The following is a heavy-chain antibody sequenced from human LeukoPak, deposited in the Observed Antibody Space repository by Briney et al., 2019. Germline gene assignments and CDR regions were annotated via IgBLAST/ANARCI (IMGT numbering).Heavy chain of an antibody. CDR1: GYSFTSYW. CDR3: ARHPRPNPRLGSYYYYFMDV. Sequence: GESLKISCKGSGYSFTSYWIGWVRQMPGKGLEWMGIIYPGDSDTRYSPSFQAQVTISADKSISTAHLQWISLKASVTAMYSRARHPRPNPRLGSYYYYFMDVWGKGTTVTVSS. V-gene: IGHV5-51*01. J-gene: IGHJ6*03. D-gene: IGHD1-26*01. CDR2: IYPGDSDT.